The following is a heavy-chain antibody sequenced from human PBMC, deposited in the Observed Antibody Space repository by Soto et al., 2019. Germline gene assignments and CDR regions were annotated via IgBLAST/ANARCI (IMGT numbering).Heavy chain of an antibody. J-gene: IGHJ5*02. CDR3: ARIIVGVTVDL. D-gene: IGHD1-26*01. CDR2: ISYTGDT. CDR1: CDSVSSDSYF. Sequence: SATLSLTCTVSCDSVSSDSYFWTWIRQPPGKGLDWIAYISYTGDTNYNPSLKSRVTISVDTSTNQFFLTLTSVTAADTAVYFCARIIVGVTVDLWGQGSLVNVSS. V-gene: IGHV4-61*01.